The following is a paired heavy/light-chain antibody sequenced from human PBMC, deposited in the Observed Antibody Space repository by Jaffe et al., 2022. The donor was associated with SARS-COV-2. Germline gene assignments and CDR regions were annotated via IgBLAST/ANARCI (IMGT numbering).Light chain of an antibody. CDR2: GKN. Sequence: SSELTQDPAVSVALGQTVRITCQGDSLRSYYASWYQQKPGQAPVLVIYGKNNRPSGIPVRFSGSSSGNTASLAITGAQAEDEADYYCNSRDSSGNHWVFGGGTKLTVL. J-gene: IGLJ3*02. CDR3: NSRDSSGNHWV. V-gene: IGLV3-19*01. CDR1: SLRSYY.
Heavy chain of an antibody. V-gene: IGHV4-59*01. CDR2: VYYTGST. CDR3: ARADYGSGSYYMDV. Sequence: QVQLQESGPGLVKPSETLSLTCTLSGGSISNYYWTWIRQPPGKGLEWIGYVYYTGSTNYSPSLKSRVTMLIDTSKNQFSLKLSSVTAADTAVYYCARADYGSGSYYMDVWGKGTTVTVSS. J-gene: IGHJ6*04. D-gene: IGHD3-10*01. CDR1: GGSISNYY.